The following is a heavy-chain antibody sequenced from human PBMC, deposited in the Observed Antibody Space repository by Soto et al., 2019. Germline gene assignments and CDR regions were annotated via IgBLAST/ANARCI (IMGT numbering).Heavy chain of an antibody. Sequence: QVQLVQSGAEVKKPGASVKVSCKASGYTFTSHHMHWVRQVPGERLDWMGMINPRSGGTNSPQKFQGRVTMTRDTSTSTVYMELSSLRSEDTAVYYCCSLDYGQWYWGQGTLVTVSS. CDR3: CSLDYGQWY. CDR1: GYTFTSHH. J-gene: IGHJ4*02. V-gene: IGHV1-46*03. D-gene: IGHD3-10*01. CDR2: INPRSGGT.